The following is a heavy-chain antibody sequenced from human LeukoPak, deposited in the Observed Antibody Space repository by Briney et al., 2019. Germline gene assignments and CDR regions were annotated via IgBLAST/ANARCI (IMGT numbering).Heavy chain of an antibody. J-gene: IGHJ4*02. CDR1: GLTFSNFK. V-gene: IGHV3-48*03. Sequence: GGSLRLSCAVSGLTFSNFKMNWVRQAPGKGLEWVSYISDSGRTTFYADSVKGRFTISRDNAKNSLYLQMSSLRVEDTAVYYCARMVGNPPYYFDNWGQGTLVTVSS. CDR2: ISDSGRTT. CDR3: ARMVGNPPYYFDN. D-gene: IGHD4-23*01.